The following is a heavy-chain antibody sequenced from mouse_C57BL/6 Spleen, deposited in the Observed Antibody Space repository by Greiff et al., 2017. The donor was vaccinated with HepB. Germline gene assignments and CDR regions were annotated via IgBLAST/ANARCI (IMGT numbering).Heavy chain of an antibody. Sequence: VQLMESGPGLVQPSQSLSLTCTVSGFSFTSYCVSWVRQPPGKGLEWLGLICDDGSTNYHSATISGPSISKDNSDNQEFLKLSRLQTDDTATCYCAKRGYYDYDYFDYWGQGTTLTVSS. J-gene: IGHJ2*01. CDR1: GFSFTSYC. CDR2: ICDDGST. CDR3: AKRGYYDYDYFDY. D-gene: IGHD2-3*01. V-gene: IGHV2-3*01.